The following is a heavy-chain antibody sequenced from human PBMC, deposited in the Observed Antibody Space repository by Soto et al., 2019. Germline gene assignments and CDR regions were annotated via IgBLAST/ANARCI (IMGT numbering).Heavy chain of an antibody. V-gene: IGHV1-8*01. CDR3: ARGVSILRFLEWLFDP. J-gene: IGHJ5*02. D-gene: IGHD3-3*01. CDR1: GYTFTSYD. Sequence: ASVKVSCKASGYTFTSYDINWVRQATGQGLEWMGWMNPNSGNTGYAQKFQGRVTMTRNTSISTAYMELSSLRSEDTAVYYCARGVSILRFLEWLFDPWGQGSLVIVSS. CDR2: MNPNSGNT.